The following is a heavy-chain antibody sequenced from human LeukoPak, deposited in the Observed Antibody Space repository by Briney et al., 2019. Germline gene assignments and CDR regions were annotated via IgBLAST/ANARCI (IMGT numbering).Heavy chain of an antibody. V-gene: IGHV3-30-3*01. D-gene: IGHD3-10*01. Sequence: TGGSLRLSCAASGFTFSSYGMHWVRQAPGKGLEWVAVISYDGSNKYYADSVKGRFTISRDNSKNTLYLQMNSLRAEDTAVYYCARSGTMLRGPLNNWFDPWGQGTLVTVSS. CDR2: ISYDGSNK. CDR3: ARSGTMLRGPLNNWFDP. CDR1: GFTFSSYG. J-gene: IGHJ5*02.